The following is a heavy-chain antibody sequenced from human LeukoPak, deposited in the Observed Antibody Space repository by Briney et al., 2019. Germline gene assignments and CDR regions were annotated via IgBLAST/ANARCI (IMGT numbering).Heavy chain of an antibody. D-gene: IGHD1-14*01. CDR1: GSSISSYY. Sequence: PSETLSLTCTVSGSSISSYYWSWIRQPAGKGLEWIGRIYASGSASYNPSLKSRVTMSMDTSKNQFSLKLSSVTAADTALYYCARGYHYFDYWGQGTLVTVSS. J-gene: IGHJ4*02. CDR3: ARGYHYFDY. V-gene: IGHV4-4*07. CDR2: IYASGSA.